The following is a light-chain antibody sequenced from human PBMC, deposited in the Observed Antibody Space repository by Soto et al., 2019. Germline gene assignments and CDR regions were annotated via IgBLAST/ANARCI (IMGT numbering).Light chain of an antibody. CDR1: SSDVGSYNL. CDR2: EVF. CDR3: CSYAGRATYV. J-gene: IGLJ2*01. Sequence: QSALTQPASVSGSPGQSITISCTGPSSDVGSYNLVSWYQQYPGKAPKLIIFEVFKRPSGVSHRFSGSKSGNTASLTISGRQAEDEANYYCCSYAGRATYVFGGGTKLTVL. V-gene: IGLV2-23*02.